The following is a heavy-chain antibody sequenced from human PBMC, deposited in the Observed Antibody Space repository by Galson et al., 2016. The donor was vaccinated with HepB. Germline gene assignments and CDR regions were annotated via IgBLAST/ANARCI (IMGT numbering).Heavy chain of an antibody. V-gene: IGHV3-23*01. Sequence: SLRLSCAASGFTFNTYAMPWVRQAPGKGLECVATISGNGIGTAYAGSVKGRFTISRDNSKNTVYLQMNSLRAEDTAVYYCAKGTLGQSSGSICYPFDCWGQGTLVTVSS. CDR3: AKGTLGQSSGSICYPFDC. CDR1: GFTFNTYA. D-gene: IGHD2-15*01. J-gene: IGHJ4*02. CDR2: ISGNGIGT.